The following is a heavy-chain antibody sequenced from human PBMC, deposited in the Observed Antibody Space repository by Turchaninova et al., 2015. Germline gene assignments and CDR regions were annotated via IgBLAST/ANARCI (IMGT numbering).Heavy chain of an antibody. Sequence: ETLSLTCTVSGASIRSYYWSWLRQPPGQGLEWIGYIYHSGATNYNPSLESRVTISLDTSTTHFSLSLTSVTAADTAVYYCARGREGCSSTWCSLYYYGMDVWGLGTTVTVSS. CDR2: IYHSGAT. CDR1: GASIRSYY. J-gene: IGHJ6*02. D-gene: IGHD2-2*01. CDR3: ARGREGCSSTWCSLYYYGMDV. V-gene: IGHV4-59*01.